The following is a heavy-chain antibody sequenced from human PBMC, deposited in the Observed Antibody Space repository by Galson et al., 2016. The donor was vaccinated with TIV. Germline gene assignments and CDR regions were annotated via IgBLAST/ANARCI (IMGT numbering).Heavy chain of an antibody. J-gene: IGHJ6*02. CDR3: ARDRVVDATYYYYYYGMDV. CDR1: GLSVSINY. V-gene: IGHV3-66*02. Sequence: LRLSCAASGLSVSINYMTWVRQAPGKGLEWVSLISDDGNTYYADSVKGRFTISRDNSKNTLYLQMNTLRVEDTAVYFCARDRVVDATYYYYYYGMDVWGQGTAVTVSS. CDR2: ISDDGNT. D-gene: IGHD3-22*01.